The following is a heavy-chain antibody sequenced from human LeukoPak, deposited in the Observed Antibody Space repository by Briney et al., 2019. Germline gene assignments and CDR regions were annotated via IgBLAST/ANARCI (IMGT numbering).Heavy chain of an antibody. CDR2: IWYDGSNK. Sequence: PGGSLRLSCAASGFTFSSYGMHWVRQAPGKGLEWVAVIWYDGSNKYYADSVKGRFTISRDNSKNTLYLQMNSLRAEDTAVYYCARDRRDSGSYYRSYYYYGMDVWGQGTTVTVSS. CDR1: GFTFSSYG. CDR3: ARDRRDSGSYYRSYYYYGMDV. D-gene: IGHD1-26*01. V-gene: IGHV3-33*01. J-gene: IGHJ6*02.